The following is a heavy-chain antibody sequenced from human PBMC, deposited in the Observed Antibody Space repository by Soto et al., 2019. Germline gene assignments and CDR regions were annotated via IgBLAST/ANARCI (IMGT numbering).Heavy chain of an antibody. J-gene: IGHJ4*02. CDR1: DDSITSYF. V-gene: IGHV4-59*08. D-gene: IGHD3-10*01. CDR2: IYYSGST. CDR3: AGIDNYGSPFDY. Sequence: SETLSLTCTVSDDSITSYFWSWIRQPPGKGLEWIGYIYYSGSTNYNPSLKSRVTFSVDTSKSQVSLNLRSVTAADTAVYYCAGIDNYGSPFDYWGQGILVTVSS.